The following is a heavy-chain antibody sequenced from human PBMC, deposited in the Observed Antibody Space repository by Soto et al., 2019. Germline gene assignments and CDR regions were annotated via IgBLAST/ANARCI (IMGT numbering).Heavy chain of an antibody. J-gene: IGHJ3*02. CDR3: ARDRGYSYGYEAFDI. D-gene: IGHD5-18*01. V-gene: IGHV1-69*13. CDR1: GGTFSSYA. CDR2: IIPIFGTA. Sequence: VASVKVSCKASGGTFSSYAISWVRQAPGQGLEWMGGIIPIFGTANYAQKFQGRVTITADESTSTAYMELSSLRSEDTAVYYCARDRGYSYGYEAFDIWGQGTMVTVSS.